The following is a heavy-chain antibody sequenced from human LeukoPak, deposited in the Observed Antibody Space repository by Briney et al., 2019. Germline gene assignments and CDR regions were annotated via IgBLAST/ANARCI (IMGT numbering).Heavy chain of an antibody. CDR1: GFTFDDYA. J-gene: IGHJ6*02. V-gene: IGHV3-9*01. Sequence: GGSLRLSCAASGFTFDDYAMHWVRQAPGKGLEWVSGISWNSGSIGYADSVKGRFTISRDNAKNSLYLQMNSLRAEDTALYYCAKDYYGSGSYQSRASYYYYYYGMDLWGQGTTVTVSS. D-gene: IGHD3-10*01. CDR3: AKDYYGSGSYQSRASYYYYYYGMDL. CDR2: ISWNSGSI.